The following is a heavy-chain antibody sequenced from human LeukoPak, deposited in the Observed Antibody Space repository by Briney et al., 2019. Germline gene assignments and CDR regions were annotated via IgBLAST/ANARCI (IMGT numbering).Heavy chain of an antibody. CDR2: IYYVGSP. D-gene: IGHD2-21*01. J-gene: IGHJ6*02. CDR3: ARLPIAKRAMDV. V-gene: IGHV4-39*01. Sequence: PSETLSLTCSVSGDSISRGDSYWGWLRQYPGKGLEGIGSIYYVGSPYNNPSLNSRRVSMSVDTSKNQFSLKLTSVTAADTAVYFCARLPIAKRAMDVWGQGTTVTVSS. CDR1: GDSISRGDSY.